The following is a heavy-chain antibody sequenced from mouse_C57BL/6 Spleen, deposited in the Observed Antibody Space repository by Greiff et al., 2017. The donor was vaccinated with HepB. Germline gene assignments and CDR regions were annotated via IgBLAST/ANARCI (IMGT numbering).Heavy chain of an antibody. J-gene: IGHJ4*01. CDR2: IYPGDGDT. CDR3: ARYGADYYAMDY. CDR1: GYAFSSSW. Sequence: VQLQQSGPELVKPGASVKISCKASGYAFSSSWMNWVKQRPGKGLECIGRIYPGDGDTNYNGKFKGKATLTADKSSSTAYMQLSSLTSEDSAVYFCARYGADYYAMDYWGQGTSVTVSS. D-gene: IGHD1-1*02. V-gene: IGHV1-82*01.